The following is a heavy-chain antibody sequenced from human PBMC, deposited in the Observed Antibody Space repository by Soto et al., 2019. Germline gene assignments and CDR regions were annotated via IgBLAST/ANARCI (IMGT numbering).Heavy chain of an antibody. CDR3: ARRIYYYDSSGYLSLPFHP. CDR1: GGSISSSNW. D-gene: IGHD3-22*01. Sequence: PSETLSLTCAVSGGSISSSNWWSWVRQPPGKGLEWIGEIYHSGSTNYNPSLKSRVTISVDKSKNQFSLKLSSVTAADTAVYYCARRIYYYDSSGYLSLPFHPWGQGTLVTVSS. V-gene: IGHV4-4*02. CDR2: IYHSGST. J-gene: IGHJ5*02.